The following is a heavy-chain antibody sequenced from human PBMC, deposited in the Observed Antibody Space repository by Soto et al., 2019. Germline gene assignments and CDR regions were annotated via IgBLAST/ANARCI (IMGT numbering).Heavy chain of an antibody. CDR1: GGSISSGGYS. D-gene: IGHD1-7*01. V-gene: IGHV4-30-2*01. J-gene: IGHJ2*01. CDR2: IYHSGST. CDR3: ARATAVELWSPMGWYFDL. Sequence: QLQLQESGSGLVKPSQTLSLTCAVSGGSISSGGYSWSWIRQPPGKGLEWIGYIYHSGSTYYNPSLKSRVTISVDRSKNQFSLKLSSVTAADTAVYYCARATAVELWSPMGWYFDLWGRGTLVTVSS.